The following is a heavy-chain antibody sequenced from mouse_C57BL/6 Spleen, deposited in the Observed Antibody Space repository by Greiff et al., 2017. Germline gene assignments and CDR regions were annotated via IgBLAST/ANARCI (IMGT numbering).Heavy chain of an antibody. J-gene: IGHJ3*01. CDR2: ISYDGSN. Sequence: ESGPGLVKPSQSLSLTCSVTGYSITSGYYWNWIRQFPGNKLEWMGYISYDGSNNYNPSLKNRISITRDTSKNQFFLKLNSVTTEDTATYYCARDTSYGPWFAYWGQGTLVTVSA. CDR3: ARDTSYGPWFAY. D-gene: IGHD1-1*02. V-gene: IGHV3-6*01. CDR1: GYSITSGYY.